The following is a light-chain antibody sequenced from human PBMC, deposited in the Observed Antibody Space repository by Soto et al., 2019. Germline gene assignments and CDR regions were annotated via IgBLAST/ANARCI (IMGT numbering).Light chain of an antibody. CDR2: GAS. CDR3: QQSYSSPRT. Sequence: EVVMTQSPTTLSVSPGERATLSCRASQSVNSNLAWYQQKPGQAPRLLIYGASTRATGIPARFSGSGSGTEFTLTISSLQSEDFATYYCQQSYSSPRTFGQGTKVEIK. J-gene: IGKJ2*01. V-gene: IGKV3-15*01. CDR1: QSVNSN.